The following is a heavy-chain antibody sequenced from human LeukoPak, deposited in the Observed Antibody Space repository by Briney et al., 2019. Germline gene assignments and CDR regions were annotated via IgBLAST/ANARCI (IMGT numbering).Heavy chain of an antibody. CDR2: LSWNSVTI. CDR1: GFTFDDYA. V-gene: IGHV3-9*01. CDR3: VKDSSGWYGVFDY. J-gene: IGHJ4*02. D-gene: IGHD6-19*01. Sequence: GRSLRLSCAASGFTFDDYAMHWVRQAPGKGLEWISGLSWNSVTIDYADSVKGRFTISRDNAKNSLYLQMNSLGAEDTALYYCVKDSSGWYGVFDYWGQGTLVTVSS.